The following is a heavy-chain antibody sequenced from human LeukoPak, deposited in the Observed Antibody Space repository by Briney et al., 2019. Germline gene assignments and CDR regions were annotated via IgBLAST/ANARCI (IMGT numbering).Heavy chain of an antibody. D-gene: IGHD3-9*01. CDR3: ARAPYDILTGYSLNWFDP. CDR1: GYTFTTYA. V-gene: IGHV1-3*01. J-gene: IGHJ5*02. Sequence: GASVKVSCKASGYTFTTYAMHWVRQARGQRLEWMGWINGDNGNTKYSQKFQSRVTITRDTSAYTGYMELRVLSSADTAVYFCARAPYDILTGYSLNWFDPWGQGTLVTVSS. CDR2: INGDNGNT.